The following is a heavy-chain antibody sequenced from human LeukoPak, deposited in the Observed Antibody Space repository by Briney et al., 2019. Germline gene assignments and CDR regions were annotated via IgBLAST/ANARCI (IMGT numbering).Heavy chain of an antibody. CDR2: IYHTGST. Sequence: SETLTLTCGVAGYSISRGYYWGWIRQPPGNGLEWIGNIYHTGSTYYNPSLRSRVTISVDTSKNQFFLKLTSVTAADTAVYYCARGLEGYSAGWSRFFEYWGQGTLATVSS. CDR3: ARGLEGYSAGWSRFFEY. CDR1: GYSISRGYY. V-gene: IGHV4-38-2*01. J-gene: IGHJ4*02. D-gene: IGHD6-19*01.